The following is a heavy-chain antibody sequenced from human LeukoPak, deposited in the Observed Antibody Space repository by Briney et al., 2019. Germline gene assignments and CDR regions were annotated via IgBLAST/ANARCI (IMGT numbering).Heavy chain of an antibody. V-gene: IGHV3-7*01. CDR1: GFAFSGYW. D-gene: IGHD3-3*01. CDR3: ARAQRVGATIFGVARPDY. J-gene: IGHJ4*02. CDR2: INQDGSET. Sequence: GGSLRLSCAASGFAFSGYWMSWVRQAPGKGLEWVANINQDGSETYYVDSVKGRFTISRDNTKNSLYLQMNSLRAEDTAVYYCARAQRVGATIFGVARPDYWGQGTLVTVSS.